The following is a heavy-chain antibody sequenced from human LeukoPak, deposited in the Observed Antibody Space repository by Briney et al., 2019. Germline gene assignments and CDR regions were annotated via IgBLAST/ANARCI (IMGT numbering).Heavy chain of an antibody. Sequence: SETLSLTCTVSGGSISSYYWSWIRQPPGKGLEWIGYIYYSGSTNYNPSLRSRVTISVDTSKNQFSLKLSSVTAADTAVYYCARVRDGYLSHWGQGTLVTVSS. CDR3: ARVRDGYLSH. CDR1: GGSISSYY. CDR2: IYYSGST. D-gene: IGHD5-24*01. J-gene: IGHJ4*02. V-gene: IGHV4-59*01.